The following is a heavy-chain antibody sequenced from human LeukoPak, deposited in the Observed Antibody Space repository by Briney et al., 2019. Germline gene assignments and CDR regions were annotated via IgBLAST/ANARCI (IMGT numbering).Heavy chain of an antibody. Sequence: GGSLRLSCAASGFTFSSCSMNWVRQTPRKGLEWVSYISSSSSTIYYADSVKGRFTISRDNAENSLYLQMNSLRAEDTAVYYCARELLWFGEPLDYWGQGTLVTVSS. CDR3: ARELLWFGEPLDY. CDR1: GFTFSSCS. CDR2: ISSSSSTI. J-gene: IGHJ4*02. V-gene: IGHV3-48*01. D-gene: IGHD3-10*01.